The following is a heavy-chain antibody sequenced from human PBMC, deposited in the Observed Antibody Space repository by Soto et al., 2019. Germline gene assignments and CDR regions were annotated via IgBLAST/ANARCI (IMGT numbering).Heavy chain of an antibody. J-gene: IGHJ3*02. CDR1: GGSISSGGYS. CDR2: IYHSGST. V-gene: IGHV4-30-2*01. D-gene: IGHD1-7*01. CDR3: ARGELELLRVDVFDI. Sequence: SETLSLTCAVSGGSISSGGYSWSWIRQPPGKGLEWIGYIYHSGSTYYNPSLKSRVTISVDRSKNQFSLKLSSVTAADTAVYYCARGELELLRVDVFDIWGQGTMVTVSS.